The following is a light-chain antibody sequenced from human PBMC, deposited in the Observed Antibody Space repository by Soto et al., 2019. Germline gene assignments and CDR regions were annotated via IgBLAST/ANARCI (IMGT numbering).Light chain of an antibody. V-gene: IGKV1-6*01. CDR2: VAS. CDR3: LQHFNFSWT. CDR1: RAMGKD. J-gene: IGKJ1*01. Sequence: AIQITQPPSPLYPPVGKRATTTSRAIRAMGKDLCCYQQKPGKAPKNLIFVASNLQSGVPSRFSGGGSGTDFTLTISSLQAGDVAPYSCLQHFNFSWTFGQGTKVETK.